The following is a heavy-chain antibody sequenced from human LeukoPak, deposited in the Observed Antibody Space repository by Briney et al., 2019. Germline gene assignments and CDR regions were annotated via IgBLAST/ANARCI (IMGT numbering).Heavy chain of an antibody. CDR1: GFTFSSYA. Sequence: GGSLRLSCAASGFTFSSYAMSCVRQAPGKGLEWVSAISGSGGSTYYADSVKGRFTISRDNSKNTLYLQMNSLRAEDTAVYYCAKARKQWLTSFDYWGQGTLVTVSS. V-gene: IGHV3-23*01. J-gene: IGHJ4*02. CDR3: AKARKQWLTSFDY. D-gene: IGHD3-22*01. CDR2: ISGSGGST.